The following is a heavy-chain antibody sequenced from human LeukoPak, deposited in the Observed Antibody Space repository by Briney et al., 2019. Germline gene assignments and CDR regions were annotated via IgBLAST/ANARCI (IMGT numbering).Heavy chain of an antibody. D-gene: IGHD3-22*01. CDR2: ISYDGSNK. Sequence: GGSLRLSCAASGFTFSSYAMHWVRQAPGKGLEWVAVISYDGSNKYYADSVKGRFTISRDNSKNTLYLQMNSLRAEDTAVYYCARDQGLITMIVVALGAGAFDIWGQGTMVTVSS. J-gene: IGHJ3*02. CDR1: GFTFSSYA. CDR3: ARDQGLITMIVVALGAGAFDI. V-gene: IGHV3-30-3*01.